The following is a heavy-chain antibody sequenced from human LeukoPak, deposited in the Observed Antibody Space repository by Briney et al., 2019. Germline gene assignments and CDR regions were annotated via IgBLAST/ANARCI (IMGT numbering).Heavy chain of an antibody. V-gene: IGHV1-18*01. CDR3: ARARVDTAMVASPEFDY. D-gene: IGHD5-18*01. J-gene: IGHJ4*02. CDR2: ISAYNGNT. Sequence: ASVKVSCKASGYTFTSYGISWVRQAPGQGREWRGWISAYNGNTNYAQKLQGRVTMTTDTSTSTDYMELRRLRSDDTPVYYCARARVDTAMVASPEFDYWGQGTLVTVSS. CDR1: GYTFTSYG.